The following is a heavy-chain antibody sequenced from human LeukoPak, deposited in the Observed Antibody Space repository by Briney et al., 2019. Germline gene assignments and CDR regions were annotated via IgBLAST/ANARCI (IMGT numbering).Heavy chain of an antibody. V-gene: IGHV3-48*04. J-gene: IGHJ4*02. CDR2: ISSSSSTI. CDR3: AKGPNYFDS. Sequence: GGSLRLSCAASGYTFSSYSMNWVRQAPGKGLEWVSYISSSSSTIYYADSVKGRFTISGDNAKNTLYLQMNSLRAEDTAMYFCAKGPNYFDSWGQGTLVTVSS. CDR1: GYTFSSYS.